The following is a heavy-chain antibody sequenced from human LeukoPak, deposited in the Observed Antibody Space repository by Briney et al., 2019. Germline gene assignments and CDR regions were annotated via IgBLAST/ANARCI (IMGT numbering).Heavy chain of an antibody. Sequence: ASVKASCKASGYTFTNFDIIWVRQATGQGLEWMGWMSPNSGNTVYAQKFQGRVTMTSSTSISTAYMELSSLRSEDTAVYYCARNYCGLNYWGQGTLVTVSS. CDR3: ARNYCGLNY. J-gene: IGHJ4*02. CDR1: GYTFTNFD. D-gene: IGHD4-23*01. CDR2: MSPNSGNT. V-gene: IGHV1-8*01.